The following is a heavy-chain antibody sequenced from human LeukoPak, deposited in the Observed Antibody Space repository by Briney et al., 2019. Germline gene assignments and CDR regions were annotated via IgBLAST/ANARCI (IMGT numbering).Heavy chain of an antibody. V-gene: IGHV3-30-3*01. J-gene: IGHJ4*02. CDR3: ARVKGGIAAAGNYFDY. CDR2: VSYDGGSK. Sequence: GGSLRLSCAASGFTFSSYATSWVRQGPGKGLEWVALVSYDGGSKYYADSVKGRLTISRDNSKNTLHLQMNSLRTEDTAVYYCARVKGGIAAAGNYFDYWGQGTLVTVSS. D-gene: IGHD6-13*01. CDR1: GFTFSSYA.